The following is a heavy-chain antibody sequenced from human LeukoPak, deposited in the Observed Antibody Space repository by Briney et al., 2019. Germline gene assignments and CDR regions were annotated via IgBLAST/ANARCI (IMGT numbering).Heavy chain of an antibody. V-gene: IGHV1-69*13. Sequence: SVKVSCKASGGTFSSYAISWVRQAPGQGLEWLGGIIPTFGTADYAQKFPRRVTIPADESTSTAYMELSSLRSEDTAVYYCAGEFREGLWFDPWGQGTPVTVSS. J-gene: IGHJ5*02. CDR2: IIPTFGTA. CDR3: AGEFREGLWFDP. CDR1: GGTFSSYA. D-gene: IGHD3-10*01.